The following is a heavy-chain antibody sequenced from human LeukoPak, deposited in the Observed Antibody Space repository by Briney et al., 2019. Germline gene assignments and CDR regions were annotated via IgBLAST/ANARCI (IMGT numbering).Heavy chain of an antibody. CDR3: AREGLGGV. CDR1: GGSISSHY. Sequence: SETPSLTCTVSGGSISSHYWSWIRQPPGKGLEWIGYIYYSGSTNYNPSLKSRVTISVDTSKNQFSLKLSSVTAADTAVYYCAREGLGGVWGKGTTVTVSS. V-gene: IGHV4-59*11. J-gene: IGHJ6*04. D-gene: IGHD4-23*01. CDR2: IYYSGST.